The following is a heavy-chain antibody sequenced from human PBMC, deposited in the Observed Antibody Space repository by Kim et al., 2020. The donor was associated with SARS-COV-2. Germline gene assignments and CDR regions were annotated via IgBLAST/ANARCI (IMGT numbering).Heavy chain of an antibody. CDR2: INSDGSGI. CDR3: ARAADGSGTRALDI. V-gene: IGHV3-74*01. Sequence: GGSLRLSCAASGFTFSPYWMHWVRQVPGKGLMWVSRINSDGSGINYADSVKDRFTISRDNAENTLYLQMNSLRAEDTAVYYCARAADGSGTRALDIWGQGTMVTVSS. J-gene: IGHJ3*02. CDR1: GFTFSPYW. D-gene: IGHD3-10*01.